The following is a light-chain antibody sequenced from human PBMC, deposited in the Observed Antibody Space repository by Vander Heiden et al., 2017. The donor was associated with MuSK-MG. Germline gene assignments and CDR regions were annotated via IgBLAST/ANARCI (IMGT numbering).Light chain of an antibody. V-gene: IGKV1-16*01. CDR1: QGISIY. CDR2: AAS. CDR3: QQYYSYPLT. Sequence: DIQMTQSPSSLSASVGDRVTITCRASQGISIYLSWFQQKPGEALKSLIYAASSLQSGVPSRFSGSGSGTDFTLTISSLQAEDFATYHCQQYYSYPLTFGGGTKVEI. J-gene: IGKJ4*01.